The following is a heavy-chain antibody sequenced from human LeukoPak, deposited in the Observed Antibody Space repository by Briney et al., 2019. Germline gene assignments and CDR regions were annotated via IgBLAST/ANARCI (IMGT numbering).Heavy chain of an antibody. CDR2: ISSSSTK. J-gene: IGHJ4*02. CDR1: GFTFSSYS. CDR3: ARVYCSGGSCSTGDYFDY. V-gene: IGHV3-48*01. D-gene: IGHD2-15*01. Sequence: PGGSLRLSCAASGFTFSSYSMNWVRQAPGKGLEWVSYISSSSTKYYADSVKGRFTISRDNAKNSLYLQMNSLRAEDTAVYYCARVYCSGGSCSTGDYFDYWGQGTLVTVSS.